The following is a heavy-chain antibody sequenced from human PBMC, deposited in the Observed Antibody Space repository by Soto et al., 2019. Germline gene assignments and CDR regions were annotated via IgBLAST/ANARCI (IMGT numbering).Heavy chain of an antibody. CDR3: ARSFTP. D-gene: IGHD3-10*01. V-gene: IGHV4-31*03. CDR1: GGSISSGGYY. Sequence: QVQLQESGPGLVKPSQTLSLTCTVSGGSISSGGYYWSWLRQHPGKGLEWIGYTYYRGRTYYNPSLMSRVTISVDTAKNRFSLKLRSVTAADTAVYYRARSFTPWGQGTLGTVS. CDR2: TYYRGRT. J-gene: IGHJ5*02.